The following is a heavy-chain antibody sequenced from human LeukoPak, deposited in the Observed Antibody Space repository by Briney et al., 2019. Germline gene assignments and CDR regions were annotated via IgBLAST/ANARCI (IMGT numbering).Heavy chain of an antibody. J-gene: IGHJ5*02. CDR2: INHSGST. V-gene: IGHV4-34*01. CDR3: ARGRDYVWGSYRYTQINWFDP. CDR1: GGSFSGYY. D-gene: IGHD3-16*02. Sequence: PSETLSLTCAVYGGSFSGYYWSWIRQPPGKGLEWIGEINHSGSTNYNPSLKSRVTISVDTSNNQFSLKLSSVTAADTAVYYCARGRDYVWGSYRYTQINWFDPWGQGTLVSVSS.